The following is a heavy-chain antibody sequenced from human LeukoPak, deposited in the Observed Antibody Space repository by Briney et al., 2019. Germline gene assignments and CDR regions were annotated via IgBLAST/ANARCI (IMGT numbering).Heavy chain of an antibody. CDR2: IYGAGAT. D-gene: IGHD5-18*01. CDR1: GFTVSNDY. J-gene: IGHJ4*02. CDR3: ASKRGYNYGYDN. V-gene: IGHV3-53*01. Sequence: PGGSLRLSCAASGFTVSNDYMSWVRQAPGKGLEWVSVIYGAGATYYADSVRGRFTISRDNSENTLFLQMNSLRAEDTAVYYCASKRGYNYGYDNWGQGTLVTVSS.